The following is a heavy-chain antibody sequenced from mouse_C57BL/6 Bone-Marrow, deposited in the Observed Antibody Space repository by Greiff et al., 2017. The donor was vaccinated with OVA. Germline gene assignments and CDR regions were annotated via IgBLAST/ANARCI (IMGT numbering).Heavy chain of an antibody. D-gene: IGHD2-5*01. CDR1: GYSFTGYY. V-gene: IGHV1-31*01. CDR3: ASGGYINYLAWFAD. CDR2: IYPNNGVS. Sequence: EVKLVESGPELVKPGASVKISCKASGYSFTGYYMHWVKQSHGNILDWIGYIYPNNGVSSYNQKFKGKATLTVDKSSSTAYMELRSLTSEDSAVYYGASGGYINYLAWFADWGQGTLVTVSA. J-gene: IGHJ3*01.